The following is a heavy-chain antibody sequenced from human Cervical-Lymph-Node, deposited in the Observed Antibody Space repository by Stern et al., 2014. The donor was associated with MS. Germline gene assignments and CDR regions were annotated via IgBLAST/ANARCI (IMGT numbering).Heavy chain of an antibody. D-gene: IGHD3-22*01. Sequence: QVQLVESGGGVVQPGRSLRLSCAASGFNFSTYGIHWVRQAPGKGLEWVAVIWNEEDNKSYIDSVKGRFTVSRDNSKNTMWLQMNSLRAEDTATYYCARGGLTTSAKYYYYYYGMEVWGQGTTVTVSS. CDR3: ARGGLTTSAKYYYYYYGMEV. J-gene: IGHJ6*02. CDR2: IWNEEDNK. V-gene: IGHV3-33*01. CDR1: GFNFSTYG.